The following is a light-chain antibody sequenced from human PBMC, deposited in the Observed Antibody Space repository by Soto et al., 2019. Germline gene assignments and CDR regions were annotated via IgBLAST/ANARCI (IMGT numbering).Light chain of an antibody. CDR1: QSVSSN. V-gene: IGKV3-20*01. J-gene: IGKJ1*01. CDR3: QQYGCSPQT. Sequence: EIGMRQSPATLSVSQGERATLSCRASQSVSSNLAWYQQKPGQAPRLLIYDASSRATGIPDRFGGSGSGTDFTLTISRLEPEDFAMYYCQQYGCSPQTFGRGTKVDIK. CDR2: DAS.